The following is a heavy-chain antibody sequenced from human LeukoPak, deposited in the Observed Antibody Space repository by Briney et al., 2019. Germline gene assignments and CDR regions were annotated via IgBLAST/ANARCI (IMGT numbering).Heavy chain of an antibody. CDR3: ARDDCGDTCYPGGY. J-gene: IGHJ4*02. CDR1: GYIFTTYV. CDR2: IKAGNGDT. D-gene: IGHD2-21*01. Sequence: ASVKVSCKASGYIFTTYVVHWVRQAPGQRPEWMGWIKAGNGDTKYPQNFQDRLTITRDTSASTVYMELSSLTSEDTALYYCARDDCGDTCYPGGYWGQGTLVTVSS. V-gene: IGHV1-3*01.